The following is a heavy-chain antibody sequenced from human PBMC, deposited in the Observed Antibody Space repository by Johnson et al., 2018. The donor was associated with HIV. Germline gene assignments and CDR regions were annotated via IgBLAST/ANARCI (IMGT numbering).Heavy chain of an antibody. Sequence: QVQLVESGGGLVQPGGSLRLSCAASGFTFSSYGMHWVRQAPGKGLEWVAFIRYDGSNKYYVDSVKGRFTISRDNSKNTLSLQMNSLRAEDTAVYYCTKMGARGAFDIWCQGTMVTVSS. CDR3: TKMGARGAFDI. V-gene: IGHV3-30*02. D-gene: IGHD3-16*01. CDR1: GFTFSSYG. J-gene: IGHJ3*02. CDR2: IRYDGSNK.